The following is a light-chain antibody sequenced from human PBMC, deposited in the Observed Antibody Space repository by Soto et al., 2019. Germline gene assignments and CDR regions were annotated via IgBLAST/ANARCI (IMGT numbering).Light chain of an antibody. J-gene: IGLJ1*01. V-gene: IGLV2-14*01. Sequence: QFELTKPASVSGSPGQSIPISCTGTSSDVGGYNYVSWYQQHPGKAPKLMVYDVSNRPSGVSNRFSGSKSGNTASLTISGLQAEDEADYYCSSYTSSSTYVFGTSTKVTVL. CDR3: SSYTSSSTYV. CDR1: SSDVGGYNY. CDR2: DVS.